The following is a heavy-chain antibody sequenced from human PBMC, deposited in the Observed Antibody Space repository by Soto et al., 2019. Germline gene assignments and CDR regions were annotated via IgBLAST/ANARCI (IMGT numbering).Heavy chain of an antibody. CDR3: ARDAATVTTGGDYYYYYMDV. Sequence: SETLSLTCTVSGGSISSYYWSWIRQPPGKGLEWIGYIYYSGSTNYNPSLKSRVTISVDTSKNQFSLKLSSVTAADTAVYYCARDAATVTTGGDYYYYYMDVWGKGTTVTVSS. CDR1: GGSISSYY. J-gene: IGHJ6*03. D-gene: IGHD4-4*01. CDR2: IYYSGST. V-gene: IGHV4-59*01.